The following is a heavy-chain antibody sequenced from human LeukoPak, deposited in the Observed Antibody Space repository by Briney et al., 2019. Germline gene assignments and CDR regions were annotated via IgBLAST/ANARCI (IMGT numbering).Heavy chain of an antibody. CDR1: GYSISSGYY. J-gene: IGHJ4*03. CDR3: ARSGSYYNFDY. CDR2: ISHSGST. D-gene: IGHD1-26*01. V-gene: IGHV4-38-2*02. Sequence: PSETLSLTCTVSGYSISSGYYWGWIRQPPGKGLKWIGSISHSGSTYYNPSLKSRVTISVDTSKNQFSLKLSSLTAADTAVYYCARSGSYYNFDYWGQGTMVTVSS.